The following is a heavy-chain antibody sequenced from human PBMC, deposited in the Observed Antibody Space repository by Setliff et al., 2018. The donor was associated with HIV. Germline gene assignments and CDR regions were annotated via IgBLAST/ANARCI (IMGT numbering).Heavy chain of an antibody. Sequence: SETLSLTCTVSGGSFSSHYWSWIRQPPGKGLEWIAEIHHTGYINYNPSLRSRVSVSRDMSSNQFSLRLSSVTAADAAVYYCAAFFVTPMTTQDFWGQGTLVTVSS. CDR3: AAFFVTPMTTQDF. J-gene: IGHJ4*02. V-gene: IGHV4-34*01. CDR2: IHHTGYI. D-gene: IGHD4-4*01. CDR1: GGSFSSHY.